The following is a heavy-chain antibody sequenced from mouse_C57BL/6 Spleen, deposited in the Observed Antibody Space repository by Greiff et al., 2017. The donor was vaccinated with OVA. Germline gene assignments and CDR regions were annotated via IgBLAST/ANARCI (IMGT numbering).Heavy chain of an antibody. J-gene: IGHJ4*01. CDR1: GYSITSGYY. Sequence: DVQLVESGPGLVKPSQSLSLTCSVTGYSITSGYYWNWIRQFPGNKLEWMGYISYDGSNNYNPSLKNRISITRDTSKNQFFLKLNSVTTEDTATYYCARGAMDDWGQGTSVTVSS. V-gene: IGHV3-6*01. CDR2: ISYDGSN. CDR3: ARGAMDD.